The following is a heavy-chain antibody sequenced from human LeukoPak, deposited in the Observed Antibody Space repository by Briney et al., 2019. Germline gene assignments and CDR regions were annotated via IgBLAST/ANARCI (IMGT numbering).Heavy chain of an antibody. CDR1: GYTFTSYA. CDR3: ARSYYFDSSAYYLFDY. D-gene: IGHD3-22*01. V-gene: IGHV7-4-1*02. CDR2: INTNTGNP. Sequence: GASVKVSCKASGYTFTSYAMNWVRQAPGQGLEWMGWINTNTGNPTYAQGFTGRFVFSLDTSVSTACLQISSLKAEDTAVYYCARSYYFDSSAYYLFDYWGQGTLVTVSS. J-gene: IGHJ4*02.